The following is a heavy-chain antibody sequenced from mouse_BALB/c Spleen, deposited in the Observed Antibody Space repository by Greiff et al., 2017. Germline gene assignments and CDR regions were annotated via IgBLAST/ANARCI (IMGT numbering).Heavy chain of an antibody. CDR2: INPSSGYT. J-gene: IGHJ4*01. D-gene: IGHD4-1*01. Sequence: VQLQQSGAELARPGASVKMSCKASGYTFTSYTMHWVKQRPGQGLEWIGYINPSSGYTNYNQKFKDKATLTADKSSSTAYMQLSSLTSEDSAVYYCARKTGTGYYAMDYWGQGTSVTVSS. V-gene: IGHV1-4*01. CDR1: GYTFTSYT. CDR3: ARKTGTGYYAMDY.